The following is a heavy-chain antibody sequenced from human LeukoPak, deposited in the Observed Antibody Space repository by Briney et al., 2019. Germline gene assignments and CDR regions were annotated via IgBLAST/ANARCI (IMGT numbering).Heavy chain of an antibody. CDR1: GFTFSSYS. CDR2: ITSSGAYI. CDR3: ANDLGWIQLNLG. Sequence: GGSLRLSCAASGFTFSSYSMNWVRQAPGKALEWVSSITSSGAYIFYADSVKGRFTISRDNSRNTVYLQMNSPRAEDTAVYYCANDLGWIQLNLGRGQGTLVTVSS. D-gene: IGHD5-18*01. V-gene: IGHV3-21*04. J-gene: IGHJ4*02.